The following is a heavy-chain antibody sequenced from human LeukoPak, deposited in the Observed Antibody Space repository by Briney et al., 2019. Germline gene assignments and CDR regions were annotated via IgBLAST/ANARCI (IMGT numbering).Heavy chain of an antibody. CDR2: IYYSGST. V-gene: IGHV4-59*08. CDR3: ARHVEQRLTPFDY. D-gene: IGHD6-19*01. CDR1: GGSISSYY. Sequence: SETLSLTCTVSGGSISSYYWSWIRQPPGKGLEWIGYIYYSGSTNYNPPLKSRVTISVDTSKNQFSLKLSSVTAADTAVYYCARHVEQRLTPFDYWGQGILVTVSS. J-gene: IGHJ4*02.